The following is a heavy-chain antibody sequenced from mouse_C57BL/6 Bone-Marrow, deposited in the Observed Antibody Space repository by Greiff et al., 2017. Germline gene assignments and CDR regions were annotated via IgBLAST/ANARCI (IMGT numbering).Heavy chain of an antibody. CDR3: ARGNYDYGYAMDY. V-gene: IGHV1-66*01. CDR1: GYSFTSYY. CDR2: IYPGSGNT. D-gene: IGHD2-4*01. Sequence: QVQLKQSGPELVKPGASVKISCKASGYSFTSYYIHWVKQRPGQGLEWIGWIYPGSGNTKYNEKFKGKATLTADTSSSTAYMQLSSLTSEDSAVYYCARGNYDYGYAMDYWGQGTSVTVSS. J-gene: IGHJ4*01.